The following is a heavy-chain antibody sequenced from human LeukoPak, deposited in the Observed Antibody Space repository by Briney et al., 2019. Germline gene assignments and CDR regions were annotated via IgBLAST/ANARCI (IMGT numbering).Heavy chain of an antibody. CDR2: INHSGST. Sequence: SETLSLTCTVSGASIRSSTYYWSWIRQPPGKGLEWIGEINHSGSTNYNPSLKSRVTISVDTSKNQFSLKLSSVTAADTAVYYCARVGWFGAPDYWGQGTLVTVSS. J-gene: IGHJ4*02. CDR3: ARVGWFGAPDY. V-gene: IGHV4-39*07. D-gene: IGHD3-10*01. CDR1: GASIRSSTYY.